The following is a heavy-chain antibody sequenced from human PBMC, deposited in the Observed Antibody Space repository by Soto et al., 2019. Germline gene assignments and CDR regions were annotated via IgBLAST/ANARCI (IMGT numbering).Heavy chain of an antibody. CDR2: VNPILSMS. D-gene: IGHD3-10*01. V-gene: IGHV1-69*02. CDR1: GDTFSFYT. Sequence: QVQLVQSGAELKKPGYSVKVSCKASGDTFSFYTINWVRQAPGLGLEWMGGVNPILSMSNYAQRFQGRVTMTADTSTSTAYMELRSLRSEDTAFYYCATSYGSGYRAFDYWGQGVLVTVSS. J-gene: IGHJ4*02. CDR3: ATSYGSGYRAFDY.